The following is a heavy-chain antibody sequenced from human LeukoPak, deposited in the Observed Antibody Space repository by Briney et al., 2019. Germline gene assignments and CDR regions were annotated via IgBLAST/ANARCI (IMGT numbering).Heavy chain of an antibody. J-gene: IGHJ4*02. D-gene: IGHD1-1*01. CDR1: GGSISSSSYY. CDR2: IYYSGST. Sequence: SETLSLTCTVSGGSISSSSYYWGWIRQPPGKGLEWIGSIYYSGSTYYNPSLKSRVTISVDTSENQFSLKLSSVTAADTAVYYCARRIHNWNDGYYFDYWGQGTLVTVSS. V-gene: IGHV4-39*01. CDR3: ARRIHNWNDGYYFDY.